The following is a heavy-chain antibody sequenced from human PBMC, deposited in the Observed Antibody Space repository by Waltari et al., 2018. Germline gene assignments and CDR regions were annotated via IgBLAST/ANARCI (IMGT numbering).Heavy chain of an antibody. V-gene: IGHV4-38-2*01. CDR1: GYSISSGYY. CDR2: IYHSGST. D-gene: IGHD3-22*01. Sequence: QVQLQESGPGLVKPSETLSLTCAVSGYSISSGYYWGWIRQPPGKGLEWIGSIYHSGSTYYNPSLKSRVTISVDTSKNQFSLKLSSVTAADTAVYYCARVLGPYDSSGYFFDYWGQGTLVTVSS. CDR3: ARVLGPYDSSGYFFDY. J-gene: IGHJ4*02.